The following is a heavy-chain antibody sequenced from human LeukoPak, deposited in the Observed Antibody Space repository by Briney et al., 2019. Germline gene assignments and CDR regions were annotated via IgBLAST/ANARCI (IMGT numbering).Heavy chain of an antibody. Sequence: GRSLRLSCAASGFTFSSYGMHWVRQVPGKGLEWVAVISYDGSNKYYADSVKGRFTISRDNSKNTLYLQMNSLRAEDTAVYYCAKWSLRCSSTSCYEAYGMDVWGQGTTVTVSS. D-gene: IGHD2-2*01. CDR3: AKWSLRCSSTSCYEAYGMDV. V-gene: IGHV3-30*18. CDR2: ISYDGSNK. CDR1: GFTFSSYG. J-gene: IGHJ6*02.